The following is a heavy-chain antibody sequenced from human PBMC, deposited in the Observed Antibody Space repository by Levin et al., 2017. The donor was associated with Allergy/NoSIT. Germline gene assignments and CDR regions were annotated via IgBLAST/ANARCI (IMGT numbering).Heavy chain of an antibody. CDR1: GFTFSSYA. CDR2: ISGSGGST. V-gene: IGHV3-23*01. CDR3: AKSPSGTDFDY. Sequence: GESLKISCAASGFTFSSYAMSWVRQAPGKGLEWVSAISGSGGSTYYADSVKGRFTISRDNSKNTLYLQMNSLRAEDTAVYYCAKSPSGTDFDYWGQGTLVTVSS. D-gene: IGHD1-1*01. J-gene: IGHJ4*02.